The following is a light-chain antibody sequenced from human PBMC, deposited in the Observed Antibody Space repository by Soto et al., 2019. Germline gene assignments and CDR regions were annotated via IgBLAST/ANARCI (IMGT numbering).Light chain of an antibody. Sequence: SYVLTQPPSVSVAPGQTATITCGGNNIGVKNVHWFQQKPGQAPVLVVYDDRDRPSGIPERFSGSNSGNTATLTISRVEAGDEADYYCQVWDSGSDQVVFGGGTKVTVL. V-gene: IGLV3-21*02. CDR3: QVWDSGSDQVV. CDR2: DDR. J-gene: IGLJ3*02. CDR1: NIGVKN.